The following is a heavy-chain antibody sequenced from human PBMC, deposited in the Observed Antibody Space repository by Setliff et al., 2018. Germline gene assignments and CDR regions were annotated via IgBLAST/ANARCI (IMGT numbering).Heavy chain of an antibody. CDR1: GLTFSNAW. D-gene: IGHD3-16*01. J-gene: IGHJ4*02. CDR3: STPRRGGLQDDY. CDR2: IKSKIAGGTA. Sequence: GGSLSLSCAASGLTFSNAWMTWVRQAPGKGLEWVGRIKSKIAGGTADYAAPVKGRFTIPRDDSKNTLYLQMNSLQIEETAVYYCSTPRRGGLQDDYWGQGTLVIVSS. V-gene: IGHV3-15*01.